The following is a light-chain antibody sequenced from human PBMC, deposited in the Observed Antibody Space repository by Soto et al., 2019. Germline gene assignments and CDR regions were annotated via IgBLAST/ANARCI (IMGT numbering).Light chain of an antibody. CDR3: NSYTSSGTFV. V-gene: IGLV2-14*01. J-gene: IGLJ3*02. CDR1: SSDVGGSNY. Sequence: QSALTQPASVSGWPGQSVTISCTGTSSDVGGSNYVSWYQLRTGKAPKLLIYDVDRPSGVSNRFSGSKSGNTASLTISGLKAEDEADYCFNSYTSSGTFVFGGGTKLTVL. CDR2: DV.